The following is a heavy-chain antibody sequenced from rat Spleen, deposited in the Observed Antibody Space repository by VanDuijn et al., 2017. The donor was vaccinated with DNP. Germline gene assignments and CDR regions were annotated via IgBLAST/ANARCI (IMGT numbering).Heavy chain of an antibody. CDR3: TTVLTSFDY. CDR1: GFTFSDYY. J-gene: IGHJ2*01. V-gene: IGHV5-25*01. Sequence: EVLLVESGGGLVQPGRSLKLSCAASGFTFSDYYMAWVRQAPTKGLEWVASISTGGGDTYYRDSVRGRFTISSDNAKSTLYLQMDTLRSEDTATYYCTTVLTSFDYWGQGVMVTVSS. CDR2: ISTGGGDT.